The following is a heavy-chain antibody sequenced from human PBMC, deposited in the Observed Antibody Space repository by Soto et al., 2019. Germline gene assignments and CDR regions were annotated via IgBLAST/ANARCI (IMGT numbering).Heavy chain of an antibody. J-gene: IGHJ4*02. CDR2: SRGRTL. CDR3: ARQAARNYIDS. D-gene: IGHD6-6*01. Sequence: SRGRTLSYADSVRGRFTISRDNAENSVYLQMDSLRADDTAVYYCARQAARNYIDSWGQGNSVTVSS. V-gene: IGHV3-11*01.